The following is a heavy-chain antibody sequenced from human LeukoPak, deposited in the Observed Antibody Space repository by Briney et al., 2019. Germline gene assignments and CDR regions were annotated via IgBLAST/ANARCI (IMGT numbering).Heavy chain of an antibody. CDR3: ARDNSSGWYGY. Sequence: RSSETLSLTCTVSGGSISSYYWSWIRQPPGKGLEWIGYIYYSGSTNYNPSLKSRVTISVDTSKNQFSLKLSSVTAADTAVYYCARDNSSGWYGYWGQGTLVTVSS. CDR2: IYYSGST. D-gene: IGHD6-19*01. J-gene: IGHJ4*02. CDR1: GGSISSYY. V-gene: IGHV4-59*01.